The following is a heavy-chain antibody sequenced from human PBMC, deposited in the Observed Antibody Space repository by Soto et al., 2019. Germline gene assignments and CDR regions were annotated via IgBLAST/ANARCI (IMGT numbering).Heavy chain of an antibody. Sequence: PGGSLRLSCVASGFTFSTSDMHWVRQAPGQGLEWVAVVSYDERNIYYADSVKGRFSVSRDNSKNTLFLHMNSLRAEDTADYFCAKLVDKSLDDYWGQGALVTVPQ. CDR2: VSYDERNI. D-gene: IGHD3-16*01. J-gene: IGHJ4*02. V-gene: IGHV3-30*18. CDR3: AKLVDKSLDDY. CDR1: GFTFSTSD.